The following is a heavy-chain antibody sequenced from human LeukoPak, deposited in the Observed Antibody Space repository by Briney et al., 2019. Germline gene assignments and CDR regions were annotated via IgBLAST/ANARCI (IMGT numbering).Heavy chain of an antibody. Sequence: GGSLRLSCAASGFTFSSYSMNWVRQAPGTGLEWVGHTKGKIAGGTTDYAAPVKGKFIISRDDSKNTLYLQMNSLKTEDTGVYYCTLGFMTKNEYWGQGTLVTVSS. V-gene: IGHV3-15*07. CDR1: GFTFSSYS. CDR2: TKGKIAGGTT. J-gene: IGHJ4*02. D-gene: IGHD1-1*01. CDR3: TLGFMTKNEY.